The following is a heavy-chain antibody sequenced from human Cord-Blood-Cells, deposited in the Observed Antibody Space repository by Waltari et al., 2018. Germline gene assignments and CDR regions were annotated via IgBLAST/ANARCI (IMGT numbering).Heavy chain of an antibody. CDR1: GGSFSGYY. Sequence: QVQLQQWGAGLLKPSETLSLTCAVYGGSFSGYYWSWIRQPPGKGLEWIGEINHSGSTNYNPSLKSRVTISVDTSKNQFSLKLSSVTAADTAVYYCARGGPMRYSGSYFDYWGQGTLVTVSS. CDR3: ARGGPMRYSGSYFDY. V-gene: IGHV4-34*01. J-gene: IGHJ4*02. CDR2: INHSGST. D-gene: IGHD1-26*01.